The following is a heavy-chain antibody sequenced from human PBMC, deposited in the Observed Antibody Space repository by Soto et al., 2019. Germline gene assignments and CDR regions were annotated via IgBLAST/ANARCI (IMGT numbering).Heavy chain of an antibody. V-gene: IGHV3-53*01. CDR2: IYSGGST. CDR3: AKDPPSERMQPDYGMDV. CDR1: GFTVSSNY. D-gene: IGHD6-13*01. J-gene: IGHJ6*02. Sequence: PGGSLRLSCAASGFTVSSNYMSWVRQAPGKGLEWVSVIYSGGSTYYADSVRARFTISRDNSKNTLYLQMKSLRAEDTAVYYCAKDPPSERMQPDYGMDVWGQGTTVTVSS.